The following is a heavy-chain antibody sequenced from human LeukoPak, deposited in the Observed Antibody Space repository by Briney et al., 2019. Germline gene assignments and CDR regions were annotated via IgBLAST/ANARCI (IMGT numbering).Heavy chain of an antibody. J-gene: IGHJ5*02. V-gene: IGHV3-23*01. Sequence: PGGSLRLSCAASGFTFSSYAMSWVRQAPGKGLEWVSAISGSGGSTYYADSVMGRFTISRDNSKNTLYLQMNSLRAEDTAVYYCAKEGLYCSSTSCSWFDPWGQGTLVTVSS. CDR3: AKEGLYCSSTSCSWFDP. D-gene: IGHD2-2*01. CDR1: GFTFSSYA. CDR2: ISGSGGST.